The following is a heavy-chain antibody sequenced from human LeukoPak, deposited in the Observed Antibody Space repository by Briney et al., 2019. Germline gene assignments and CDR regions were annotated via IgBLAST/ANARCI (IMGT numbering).Heavy chain of an antibody. CDR2: ISSNGGST. Sequence: GGSLILSCAASGFTFSSYAMHWVRQAPGKGLEYVSAISSNGGSTYYANSVKGRFTISRDNSKNTLYLQMGSLRAEDMAVYYCARDKHSWSYDYWGQGTLVTVSS. CDR1: GFTFSSYA. D-gene: IGHD1-26*01. V-gene: IGHV3-64*01. J-gene: IGHJ4*02. CDR3: ARDKHSWSYDY.